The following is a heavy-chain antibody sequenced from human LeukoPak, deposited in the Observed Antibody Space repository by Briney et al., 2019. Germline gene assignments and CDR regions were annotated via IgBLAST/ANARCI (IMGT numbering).Heavy chain of an antibody. V-gene: IGHV4-34*01. CDR1: GGSFSGYY. CDR3: ARDSSYYYYYYMDV. Sequence: SETLSLTCAVYGGSFSGYYWSWIRRPPGKGLEWIGEINHSGSTNYNPSLKSRVTISVDTSKNQFSLKLSSVTAADTAVYYCARDSSYYYYYYMDVWGKGTTVTVSS. CDR2: INHSGST. J-gene: IGHJ6*03. D-gene: IGHD6-13*01.